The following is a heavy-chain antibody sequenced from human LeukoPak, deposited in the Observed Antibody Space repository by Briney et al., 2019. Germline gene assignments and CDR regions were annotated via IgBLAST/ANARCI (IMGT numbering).Heavy chain of an antibody. CDR1: GDSVSSNSAT. D-gene: IGHD5-24*01. J-gene: IGHJ4*02. CDR2: TYYRSQWYS. CDR3: ARVRSRDGCFDY. V-gene: IGHV6-1*01. Sequence: SQTLSLTCAISGDSVSSNSATWNWIRQSQSRGLEWLGRTYYRSQWYSHYAVSVKSRITINPDTSENQFSLQLSSVTPEDTAVYYCARVRSRDGCFDYWGQGTLVTVSS.